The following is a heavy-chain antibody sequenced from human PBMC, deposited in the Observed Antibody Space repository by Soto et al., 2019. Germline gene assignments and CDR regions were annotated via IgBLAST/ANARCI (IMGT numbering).Heavy chain of an antibody. Sequence: EVQLVESGGGLVKPGGSLRLSCAASGFTFSNAWMNWVRQAPGKGLEWVGRIKSKTDGGTTDYAAPVKGRFTISRDDSKNTLYLQMNSLKTEDTAVYYCTTDWVDYYYDSSGYQYYFDYWGQGTLVTVSS. D-gene: IGHD3-22*01. V-gene: IGHV3-15*07. CDR1: GFTFSNAW. CDR3: TTDWVDYYYDSSGYQYYFDY. J-gene: IGHJ4*02. CDR2: IKSKTDGGTT.